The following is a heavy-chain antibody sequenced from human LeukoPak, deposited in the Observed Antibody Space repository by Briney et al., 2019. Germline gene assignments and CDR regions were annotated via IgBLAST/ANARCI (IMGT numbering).Heavy chain of an antibody. CDR1: GFIFSSYW. V-gene: IGHV3-7*01. CDR2: MKQDGSEK. D-gene: IGHD2-15*01. Sequence: PGGSLRLSCAASGFIFSSYWMSWVRQAPGEGLEWVANMKQDGSEKYYVDSVKGLFTISRDNSKNTLYLQMNRLRAEDTAVYYCHVILTEPTSASPDGLDIWGQGTMVTVTS. J-gene: IGHJ3*02. CDR3: HVILTEPTSASPDGLDI.